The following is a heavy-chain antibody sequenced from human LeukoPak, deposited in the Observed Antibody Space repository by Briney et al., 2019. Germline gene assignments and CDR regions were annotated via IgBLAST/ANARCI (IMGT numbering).Heavy chain of an antibody. CDR3: ARPVDTAMDSTYYYYMDV. CDR1: GDTFTSYA. Sequence: ASVKVSCKASGDTFTSYAMNWVRHAPGQGLEWRGWINANAENPTYAQGFTGRFVFYLDTSVSTAYLQISSLKAEDTAVYSGARPVDTAMDSTYYYYMDVWGKGTTVTVSS. J-gene: IGHJ6*03. D-gene: IGHD5-18*01. V-gene: IGHV7-4-1*02. CDR2: INANAENP.